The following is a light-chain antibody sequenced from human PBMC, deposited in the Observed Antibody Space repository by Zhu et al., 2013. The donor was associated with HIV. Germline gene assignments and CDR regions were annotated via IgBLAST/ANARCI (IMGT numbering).Light chain of an antibody. CDR1: QTVDNRF. Sequence: EIVLTQSPGTLSLNPGERATLSCRASQTVDNRFFAWYQQKPGQTPRLLIYDNSRRATGIPDRFSGAGSGTDFTLTISSLEPEDFAIYYCQHYDTSPWTFGQGTRVDVK. CDR3: QHYDTSPWT. J-gene: IGKJ1*01. CDR2: DNS. V-gene: IGKV3-20*01.